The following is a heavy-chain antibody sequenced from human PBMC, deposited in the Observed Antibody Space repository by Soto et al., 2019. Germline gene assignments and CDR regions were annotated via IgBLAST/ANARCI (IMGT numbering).Heavy chain of an antibody. V-gene: IGHV3-23*01. J-gene: IGHJ3*02. CDR3: AKDMRYYGARAFDI. Sequence: GPMRLSRTASGFNFRSYAMSWVSKAQGKGLEWVSAISGSGGSTYYADSVKGRFTISRDNSKNTLYLQMNSLRAEDTAVYYCAKDMRYYGARAFDIWGQGTMVTGSS. CDR1: GFNFRSYA. CDR2: ISGSGGST. D-gene: IGHD3-10*01.